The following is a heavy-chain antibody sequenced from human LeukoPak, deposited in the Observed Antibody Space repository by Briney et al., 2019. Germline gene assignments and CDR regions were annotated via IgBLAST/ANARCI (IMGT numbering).Heavy chain of an antibody. J-gene: IGHJ4*02. CDR1: GGSISGTNW. D-gene: IGHD1-26*01. Sequence: SGTLSLTCAVSGGSISGTNWCSWVRQPPGQGLEWIGEISLRGLTNYNPSLRSRLTMSLDESKNQVSLNLTSVTAADTAVYYCSRESGPFSPFGFWGQGTLVSVHS. CDR2: ISLRGLT. CDR3: SRESGPFSPFGF. V-gene: IGHV4-4*02.